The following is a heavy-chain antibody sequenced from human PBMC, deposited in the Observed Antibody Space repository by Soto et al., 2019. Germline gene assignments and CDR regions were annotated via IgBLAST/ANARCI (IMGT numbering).Heavy chain of an antibody. Sequence: EVVLLESGGGLAQPGGSLRLSCVASGFTFSKYAMNWVRQAPGKGLEWVASISGTAVSTDYADSVKGRFTISRDNSKNTVSLQMDHLRVEDTATYFCVNWNDEDVDWGQGTLVAVSS. V-gene: IGHV3-23*01. CDR2: ISGTAVST. CDR1: GFTFSKYA. J-gene: IGHJ4*01. CDR3: VNWNDEDVD. D-gene: IGHD1-1*01.